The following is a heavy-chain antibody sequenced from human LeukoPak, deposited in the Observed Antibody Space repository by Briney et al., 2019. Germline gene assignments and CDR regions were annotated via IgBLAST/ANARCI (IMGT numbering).Heavy chain of an antibody. Sequence: SETLSLTCTVSDGSISGYYWSWIRQPPGKALEWIGYIHYSGSTNYNPSLKSRVTISVDTSKNQFSLKLSSVTAADTAVYYCASGGYYDSSGPSVGFDYCGQGTLVTVSS. D-gene: IGHD3-22*01. CDR3: ASGGYYDSSGPSVGFDY. J-gene: IGHJ4*02. CDR2: IHYSGST. V-gene: IGHV4-59*12. CDR1: DGSISGYY.